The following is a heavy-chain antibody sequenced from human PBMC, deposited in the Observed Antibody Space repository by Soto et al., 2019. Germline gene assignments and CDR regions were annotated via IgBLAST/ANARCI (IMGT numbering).Heavy chain of an antibody. J-gene: IGHJ4*02. CDR2: IFHTGSA. CDR1: GGSITSNW. V-gene: IGHV4-4*02. CDR3: ARHIAVSGTRGFDH. D-gene: IGHD2-21*01. Sequence: QVQLQESGPGLMKPSGTLSLTCAVSGGSITSNWWSWVRQPPGKGLEWIAEIFHTGSANYNPSLMGRLTISIDQSRNHLSLNLNSVTAADTAVYYCARHIAVSGTRGFDHWGQGTLVTVSS.